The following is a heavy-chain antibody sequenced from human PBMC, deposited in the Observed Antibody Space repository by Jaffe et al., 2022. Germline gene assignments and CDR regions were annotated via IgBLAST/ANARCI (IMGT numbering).Heavy chain of an antibody. CDR3: AKDMDAGIAAAGGGDY. CDR2: ISWNSGSI. D-gene: IGHD6-13*01. V-gene: IGHV3-9*01. Sequence: EVQLVESGGGLVQPGRSLRLSCAASGFTFDDYAMHWVRQAPGKGLEWVSGISWNSGSIGYADSVKGRFTISRDNAKNSLYLQMNSLRAEDTALYYCAKDMDAGIAAAGGGDYWGQGTLVTVSS. J-gene: IGHJ4*02. CDR1: GFTFDDYA.